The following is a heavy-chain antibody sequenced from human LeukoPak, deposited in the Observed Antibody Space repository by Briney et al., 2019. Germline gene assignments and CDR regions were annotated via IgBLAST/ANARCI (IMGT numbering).Heavy chain of an antibody. CDR3: ARGGYWEYYFDY. J-gene: IGHJ4*02. CDR2: IWYDGSNK. D-gene: IGHD5-12*01. Sequence: GGSQRLSCAASGFTFSSYGMHWVRQAPGKGLEWVAVIWYDGSNKYYADSVKGRFTISRDNSKNTLYLQMNSLRAEDTAVYYCARGGYWEYYFDYWGQGTLVTVSS. V-gene: IGHV3-33*01. CDR1: GFTFSSYG.